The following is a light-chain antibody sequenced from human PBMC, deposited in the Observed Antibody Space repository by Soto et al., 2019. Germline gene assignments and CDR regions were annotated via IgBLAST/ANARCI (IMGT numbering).Light chain of an antibody. CDR1: QSIYTK. CDR3: QQYAGPMYA. CDR2: DAY. J-gene: IGKJ2*01. Sequence: EVVLTQSPGTLSLSPGEGATLSCRVSQSIYTKLAWYQKKSGQAPRLLIYDAYTRAYGIPERFSGSGSATAFSLTIRSLEPEDFAVYFCQQYAGPMYAFAHGTKVDIK. V-gene: IGKV3-20*01.